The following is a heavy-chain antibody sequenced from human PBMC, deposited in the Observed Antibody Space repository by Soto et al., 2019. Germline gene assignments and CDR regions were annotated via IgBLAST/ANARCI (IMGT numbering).Heavy chain of an antibody. CDR1: GYTFFTYD. CDR3: ARHHGPTTSENEFDH. CDR2: ISTYSGDT. D-gene: IGHD5-12*01. J-gene: IGHJ5*02. V-gene: IGHV1-18*01. Sequence: QVHLVQSGVEVKTPGASVKVSCQASGYTFFTYDISWVRQAPGQGLEWMGWISTYSGDTKYAQKFQGRVTMTTDTSTTTAYLELRSLRPDDAAVYYCARHHGPTTSENEFDHWGQGTLVTVSS.